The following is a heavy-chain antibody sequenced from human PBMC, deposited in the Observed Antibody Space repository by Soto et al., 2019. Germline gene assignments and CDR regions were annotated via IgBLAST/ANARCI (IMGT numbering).Heavy chain of an antibody. V-gene: IGHV3-23*01. Sequence: GGSLRLSCAASGFTFSGYNMNWVRQAPGKGLEWVSAISGSGGSTYYADSVKGRFTISRDNSKNTLYLQMNSLRAEDTAVYYCAKDLRATDAFDTWCQETMVTISS. J-gene: IGHJ3*02. CDR2: ISGSGGST. CDR1: GFTFSGYN. CDR3: AKDLRATDAFDT.